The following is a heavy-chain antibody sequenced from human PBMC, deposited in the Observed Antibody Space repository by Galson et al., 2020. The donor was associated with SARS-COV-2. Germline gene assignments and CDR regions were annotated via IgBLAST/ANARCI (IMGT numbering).Heavy chain of an antibody. Sequence: GGSLRLSCVASGFSFNFYSLHWVRQVPGKGLEWVAVISYDGANAGPSEYYADSVKGRFTISRDSSKNTLYLQMDSLRREDTAVYYCARDMKAGTSYYFYMDVWGKGTTVTVSS. J-gene: IGHJ6*03. CDR2: ISYDGANAGPSE. CDR3: ARDMKAGTSYYFYMDV. V-gene: IGHV3-30*01. CDR1: GFSFNFYS. D-gene: IGHD6-19*01.